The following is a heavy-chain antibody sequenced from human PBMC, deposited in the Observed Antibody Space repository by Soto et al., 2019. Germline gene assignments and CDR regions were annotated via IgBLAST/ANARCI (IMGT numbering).Heavy chain of an antibody. CDR2: INPNSGGT. V-gene: IGHV1-2*04. Sequence: ASVKVSCKASGYTFTGYYMHWVRQAPGQGLEWMGWINPNSGGTNYAQKFQGWVTMTRDTSISTAYMELSRLRSDDTAVYYCVRDRGAVASDAFDIRAQRTTVTGSS. CDR1: GYTFTGYY. J-gene: IGHJ3*02. CDR3: VRDRGAVASDAFDI. D-gene: IGHD6-19*01.